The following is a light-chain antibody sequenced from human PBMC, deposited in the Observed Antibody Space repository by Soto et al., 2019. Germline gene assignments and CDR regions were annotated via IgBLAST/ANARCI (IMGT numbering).Light chain of an antibody. V-gene: IGKV3-11*01. CDR1: QSVSSY. J-gene: IGKJ4*01. Sequence: EIVLTQSPATLSLSPGERATLSCRASQSVSSYLAWYQQKPGQAPRLLIYDASNRATGIPARFSGSGSGTDFILTISSLEPEDLAVYYCQQRSNWPPLTFGGGTKVEIK. CDR2: DAS. CDR3: QQRSNWPPLT.